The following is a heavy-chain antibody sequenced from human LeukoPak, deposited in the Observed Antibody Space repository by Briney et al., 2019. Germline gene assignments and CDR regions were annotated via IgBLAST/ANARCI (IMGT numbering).Heavy chain of an antibody. Sequence: SLRLSCAASGFTFDDYAMHWVRQAPGKGLEWVSSISWNSGSIGYADSVKGRFTISRDNAKNSLYLQMNSLRAEDMALYYCAKDSQGYCSSTSCLDYWGQGTLVTVSS. V-gene: IGHV3-9*03. CDR2: ISWNSGSI. CDR3: AKDSQGYCSSTSCLDY. D-gene: IGHD2-2*01. CDR1: GFTFDDYA. J-gene: IGHJ4*02.